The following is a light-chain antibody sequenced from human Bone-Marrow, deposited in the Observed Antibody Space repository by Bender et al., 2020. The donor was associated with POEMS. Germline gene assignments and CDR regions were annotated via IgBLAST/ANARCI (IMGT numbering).Light chain of an antibody. CDR3: SSYTTSSTYV. J-gene: IGLJ1*01. V-gene: IGLV2-14*02. CDR2: EGS. CDR1: SSDVGSYYL. Sequence: QSALTQPASVSGSPGQSITISCSGTSSDVGSYYLVSWYQQYPGKAPKLMIYEGSKRPSGVSNRFSGSKSGNTASLTISGLQAEDEAYYYCSSYTTSSTYVFGTGTKVTVL.